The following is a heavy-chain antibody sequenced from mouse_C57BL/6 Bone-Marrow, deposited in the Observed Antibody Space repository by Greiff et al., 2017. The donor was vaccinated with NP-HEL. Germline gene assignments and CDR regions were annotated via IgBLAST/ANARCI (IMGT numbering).Heavy chain of an antibody. D-gene: IGHD1-1*01. CDR3: ARPIYYGSSPYWYFDV. V-gene: IGHV5-15*01. J-gene: IGHJ1*03. CDR2: ISNLAYSI. CDR1: GFTFSDYG. Sequence: EVQGVESGGGLVQPGGSLKLSCAASGFTFSDYGMAWVRQAPRKGPAWVAFISNLAYSIYYADTVTGRFTISRENAKNTLYLEMSSLRSEDTAMYYCARPIYYGSSPYWYFDVWGTGTTVTVSS.